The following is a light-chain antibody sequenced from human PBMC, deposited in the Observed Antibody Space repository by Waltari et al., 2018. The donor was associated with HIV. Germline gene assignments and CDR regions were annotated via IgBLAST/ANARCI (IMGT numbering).Light chain of an antibody. V-gene: IGLV3-19*01. CDR1: SLRSYY. CDR3: NSRDSSGNLVV. Sequence: SSELTQDPAVSVALGQPVRITCQGDSLRSYYASWYQQKPGQAPVLVIYGKNNRPSRIPDRFSGSSSGNTASLTITGAQAEDEADYYCNSRDSSGNLVVFGGGTKLTVL. CDR2: GKN. J-gene: IGLJ2*01.